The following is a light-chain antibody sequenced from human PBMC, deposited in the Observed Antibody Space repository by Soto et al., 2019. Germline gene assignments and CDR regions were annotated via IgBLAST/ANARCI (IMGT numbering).Light chain of an antibody. J-gene: IGKJ1*01. Sequence: DIVFTQSPATLSLSPGERATLSCRASQSVDSPLAWFQQKPGQAPRLLIYTSSNLQTGVPSRFSGSGSGTHFTLTINSLQPEDFATYYCQQSYNTPRTFGQGTKVDIK. CDR3: QQSYNTPRT. V-gene: IGKV3-11*01. CDR2: TSS. CDR1: QSVDSP.